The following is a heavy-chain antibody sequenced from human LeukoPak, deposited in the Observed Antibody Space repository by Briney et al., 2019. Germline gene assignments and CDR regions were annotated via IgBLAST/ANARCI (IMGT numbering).Heavy chain of an antibody. J-gene: IGHJ4*02. CDR3: ARHRIVVATSELDY. CDR1: RCIVTRYW. D-gene: IGHD1-26*01. Sequence: EESLKMSCKGSRCIVTRYWLRRERQTPVEGMGLVGIIYPGDSDTRYSPSFQGQVPISADKSISTAYLQWSSLKASDAAMYYCARHRIVVATSELDYWGQGTLVTVSS. CDR2: IYPGDSDT. V-gene: IGHV5-51*01.